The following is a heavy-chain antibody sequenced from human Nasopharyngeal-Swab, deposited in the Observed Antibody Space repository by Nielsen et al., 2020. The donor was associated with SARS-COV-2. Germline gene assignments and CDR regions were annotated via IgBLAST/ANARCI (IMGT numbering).Heavy chain of an antibody. CDR2: IWYDGSNK. Sequence: VRQAPGKGLAWVAVIWYDGSNKYYADSVKGRFTISRDNSKNTLYLQMNSLRAEDTAVYYCASDPYYSGSYIGYYYYYMDVWGKGTTVTVSS. J-gene: IGHJ6*03. D-gene: IGHD1-26*01. V-gene: IGHV3-33*01. CDR3: ASDPYYSGSYIGYYYYYMDV.